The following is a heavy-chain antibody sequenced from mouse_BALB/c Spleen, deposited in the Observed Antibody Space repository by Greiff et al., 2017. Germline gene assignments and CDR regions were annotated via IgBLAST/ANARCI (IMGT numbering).Heavy chain of an antibody. CDR2: IYPSDSYT. CDR1: GYTFTSYW. V-gene: IGHV1-69*02. Sequence: QVQLQQPGAELVRPGASVKLSCKASGYTFTSYWINWVKQRPGQGLEWIGNIYPSDSYTNYNQKFKDKATLTVDKSSSTAYMQLSSPTSEDSEVYYCTREGERRGFAYWGQGTLVTVSA. CDR3: TREGERRGFAY. J-gene: IGHJ3*01. D-gene: IGHD2-12*01.